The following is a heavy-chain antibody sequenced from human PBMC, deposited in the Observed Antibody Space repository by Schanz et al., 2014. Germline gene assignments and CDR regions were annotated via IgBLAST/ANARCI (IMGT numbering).Heavy chain of an antibody. D-gene: IGHD6-13*01. CDR3: ATETYSSSWCFDY. Sequence: EVQLVESGGGLVQPGGSLRLSCAASGFTFSSYWMSWVRQAPGEGLEWVANIKQDGSEKYYVDSVKGRFTISRDNAKNSVFLQMNGLRDEDTAVYYCATETYSSSWCFDYWGQGTLVTVSS. V-gene: IGHV3-7*01. CDR2: IKQDGSEK. J-gene: IGHJ4*02. CDR1: GFTFSSYW.